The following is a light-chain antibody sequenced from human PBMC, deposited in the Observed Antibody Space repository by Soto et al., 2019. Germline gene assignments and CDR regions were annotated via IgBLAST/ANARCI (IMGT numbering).Light chain of an antibody. CDR3: QHYNTQSIT. CDR1: ENILKF. Sequence: DIQLIQSPSSLSASVGDRVTITCRASENILKFLAWYQQRSGSAPDLLIYAASDLESGVPSRFSGSGSGTEFTLTIDNLQPNDSATYLCQHYNTQSITFGGGTKVDVK. J-gene: IGKJ4*01. V-gene: IGKV1-5*01. CDR2: AAS.